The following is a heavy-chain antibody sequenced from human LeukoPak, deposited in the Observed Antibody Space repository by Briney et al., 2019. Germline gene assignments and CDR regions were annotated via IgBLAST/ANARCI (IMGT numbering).Heavy chain of an antibody. D-gene: IGHD3-10*01. CDR3: ARAGVWYYGSGSYYNKVGYFDY. CDR1: GVSFSGYY. CDR2: INHSGST. Sequence: SETLSLTCAVYGVSFSGYYWSWLRQPPGKGLEWIGEINHSGSTNYNPSLKSRVTISVDTSKNQFSLKLSSVTAADTAVYYCARAGVWYYGSGSYYNKVGYFDYWGQGTLVTVSS. V-gene: IGHV4-34*01. J-gene: IGHJ4*02.